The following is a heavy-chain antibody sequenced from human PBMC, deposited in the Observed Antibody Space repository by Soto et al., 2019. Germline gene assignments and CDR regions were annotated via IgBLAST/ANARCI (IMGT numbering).Heavy chain of an antibody. D-gene: IGHD3-16*01. V-gene: IGHV4-31*03. Sequence: QVQLQESGPGLVKPSQTLSLTCTVSGGSISSGGYYWSWIRQHPAKGLEWIGYIYYSGSTYYNPSLKSRVTISVDTSKNQFSLKLSSVTAADTAVYYCARDRVGDYVWGGFDYWGQGTLVTVSS. CDR1: GGSISSGGYY. CDR2: IYYSGST. CDR3: ARDRVGDYVWGGFDY. J-gene: IGHJ4*02.